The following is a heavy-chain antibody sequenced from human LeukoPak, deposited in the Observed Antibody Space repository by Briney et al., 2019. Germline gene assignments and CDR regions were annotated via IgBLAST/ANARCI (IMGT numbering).Heavy chain of an antibody. CDR1: GFTFSSHG. J-gene: IGHJ5*02. Sequence: GGSLRLSCAASGFTFSSHGMNWVRQAPGKGLEWVSVIYSGGSTYYADSVKGRFTISRDNSKNTLYLQMNSLRAEDTAVYYCARDEGSTAWFGELLSWGQGTLVTVSS. V-gene: IGHV3-66*01. CDR2: IYSGGST. D-gene: IGHD3-10*01. CDR3: ARDEGSTAWFGELLS.